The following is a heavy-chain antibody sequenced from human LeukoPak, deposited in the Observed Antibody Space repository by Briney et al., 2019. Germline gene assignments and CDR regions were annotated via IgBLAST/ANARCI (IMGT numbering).Heavy chain of an antibody. D-gene: IGHD6-13*01. CDR1: GFTFSSYS. J-gene: IGHJ4*02. V-gene: IGHV3-48*01. Sequence: PGGSLRLSCAASGFTFSSYSMNWVRQAPGKGLEWVSYISSSSSTIYYADSVKGRFTISRDNAKNSLYLQMNSLRAEDTAVYYCARAHLAAVAAEIDYWSQGTLVTVSS. CDR3: ARAHLAAVAAEIDY. CDR2: ISSSSSTI.